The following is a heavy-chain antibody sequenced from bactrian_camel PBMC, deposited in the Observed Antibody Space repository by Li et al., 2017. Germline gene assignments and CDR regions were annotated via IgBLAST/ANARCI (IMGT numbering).Heavy chain of an antibody. CDR1: GHTISSSPC. V-gene: IGHV3S55*01. CDR3: AARFLCIGGFHTAPGS. Sequence: HVQLVESGGGSVQAGGSLRPSCAAPGHTISSSPCMAWFRQTPGKEREAVATIDSFGSTRYADSVKGRFTLSKDNTKNTLYLQMDSLKPEDTAMYYCAARFLCIGGFHTAPGSWGQGTQVTVS. J-gene: IGHJ4*01. CDR2: IDSFGST. D-gene: IGHD1*01.